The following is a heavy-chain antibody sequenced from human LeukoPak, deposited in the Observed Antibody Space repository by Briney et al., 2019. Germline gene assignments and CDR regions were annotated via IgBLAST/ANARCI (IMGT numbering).Heavy chain of an antibody. CDR3: VRAYHPGGWFDP. D-gene: IGHD2-21*01. CDR2: ISSSGGTI. Sequence: GGSLRLSCTASGFTFGDYAMSWVRQAPGKGLEWVSYISSSGGTIYYADSVNGRFTISRDNAKDSLYLQMNSLTAEDTAMYYCVRAYHPGGWFDPWGQGTLVTVSS. V-gene: IGHV3-48*03. J-gene: IGHJ5*02. CDR1: GFTFGDYA.